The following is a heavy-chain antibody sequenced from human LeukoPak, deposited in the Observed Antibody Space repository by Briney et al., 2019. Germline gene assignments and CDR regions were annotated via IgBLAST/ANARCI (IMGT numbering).Heavy chain of an antibody. Sequence: PGRSLRLSCAASGFTFSSYGMHWVRQAPGKGLEWVAVISYDGSNKYYADSVKGRFTISRDNSKNTLYLQMNSLRAEDTAVYYCARGFEGGQALDYYYYYMDVWGKGTTVTVSS. CDR2: ISYDGSNK. J-gene: IGHJ6*03. D-gene: IGHD3-16*01. CDR1: GFTFSSYG. CDR3: ARGFEGGQALDYYYYYMDV. V-gene: IGHV3-30*03.